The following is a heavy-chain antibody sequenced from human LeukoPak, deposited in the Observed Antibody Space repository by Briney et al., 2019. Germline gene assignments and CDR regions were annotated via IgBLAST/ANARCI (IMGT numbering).Heavy chain of an antibody. CDR2: INGDGSWT. J-gene: IGHJ4*02. V-gene: IGHV3-74*01. D-gene: IGHD2-2*01. Sequence: GGSLRLSCAASGNYWMHWVRHAPGKGLVWVSHINGDGSWTTYADSVKGRFTISKDNAKNTVYQQMNNLRAEDTAVYYCVSFYETYWGRGTLVTVSS. CDR3: VSFYETY. CDR1: GNYW.